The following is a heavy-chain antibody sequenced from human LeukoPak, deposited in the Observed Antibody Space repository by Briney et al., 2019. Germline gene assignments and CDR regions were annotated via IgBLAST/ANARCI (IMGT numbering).Heavy chain of an antibody. D-gene: IGHD6-19*01. Sequence: GGSLRLSCVASVFNFSSYAMHWVRQAPGKGLEWVALISYDGGEKYYADSVKGRFTISRDNSKNTLSLQMSSLTAEDTAVYYCARSASSGWVYYYYNYMDVWGKGTTVTVSS. V-gene: IGHV3-30*04. CDR3: ARSASSGWVYYYYNYMDV. CDR1: VFNFSSYA. CDR2: ISYDGGEK. J-gene: IGHJ6*03.